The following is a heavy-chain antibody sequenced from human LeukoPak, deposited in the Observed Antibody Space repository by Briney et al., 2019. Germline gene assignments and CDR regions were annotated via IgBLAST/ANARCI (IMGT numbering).Heavy chain of an antibody. J-gene: IGHJ3*02. D-gene: IGHD3-22*01. CDR1: GGSISGSSYF. CDR3: ASAYDSSGYNAFDI. V-gene: IGHV4-39*07. CDR2: IYYSGST. Sequence: PSETLSLTCTVSGGSISGSSYFWGWIRQPPGKGLEWIGSIYYSGSTYYNPSLKSRVTISVDTSKNQFSLKLSSVTAADTAVYYCASAYDSSGYNAFDIWGQGTMVTVSS.